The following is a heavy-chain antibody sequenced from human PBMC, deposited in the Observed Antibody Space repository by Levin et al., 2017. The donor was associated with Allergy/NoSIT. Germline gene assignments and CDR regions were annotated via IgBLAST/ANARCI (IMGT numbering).Heavy chain of an antibody. D-gene: IGHD3-16*01. CDR2: ISDSGENT. Sequence: GESLKISCAASGFPFSGYGMSWVRQAPGEGPDWVSTISDSGENTHYADSVRSRFIISRDNSRNTLYLQMARLRVEDTAVYYCARDLQCWRVNGGVDSWGRGTLVTVYS. CDR3: ARDLQCWRVNGGVDS. V-gene: IGHV3-23*01. CDR1: GFPFSGYG. J-gene: IGHJ5*01.